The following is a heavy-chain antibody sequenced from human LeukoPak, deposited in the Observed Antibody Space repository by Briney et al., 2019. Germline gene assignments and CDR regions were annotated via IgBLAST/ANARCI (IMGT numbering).Heavy chain of an antibody. Sequence: GGSLRLSCAASGFTFSTYSMNWVRQAPGKGLEWVSSISPSTSYIYYADSVKGRFTISRDNAKNSLYLQMNSLRAEDTAVYYCARDLGATFDYWGQGTLVTVSS. CDR2: ISPSTSYI. CDR3: ARDLGATFDY. J-gene: IGHJ4*02. D-gene: IGHD1-26*01. V-gene: IGHV3-21*01. CDR1: GFTFSTYS.